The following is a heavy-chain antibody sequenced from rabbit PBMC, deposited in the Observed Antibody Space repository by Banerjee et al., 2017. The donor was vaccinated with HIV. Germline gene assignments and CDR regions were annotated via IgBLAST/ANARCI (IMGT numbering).Heavy chain of an antibody. V-gene: IGHV1S45*01. CDR2: IYTGSGST. Sequence: EESGGDLVKPEGSLTLTCTASGFSFSSSYWICWVRQTPGKGLEWIACIYTGSGSTYYASWAKGRFTISSHNAQNTLYLQLNSLTAADTATYFCVRDHSYDDYGDYLAFDLWGQGTLVTV. CDR1: GFSFSSSYW. J-gene: IGHJ4*01. D-gene: IGHD2-1*01. CDR3: VRDHSYDDYGDYLAFDL.